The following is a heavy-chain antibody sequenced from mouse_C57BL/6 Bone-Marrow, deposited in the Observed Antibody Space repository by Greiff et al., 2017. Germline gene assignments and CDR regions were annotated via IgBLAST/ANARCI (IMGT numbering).Heavy chain of an antibody. Sequence: QVQLKQSGAELVRPGTSVKMSCKASGYTFTNYWIGWAKQRPGHGLEWIGDIYPGGGYTNYNEKLKGKATLTADKASSTAYMQFSSLTSEDSAIYYCAREYYYYGSSYGYFDVWGTGTTVTVSS. CDR3: AREYYYYGSSYGYFDV. CDR1: GYTFTNYW. J-gene: IGHJ1*03. D-gene: IGHD1-1*01. CDR2: IYPGGGYT. V-gene: IGHV1-63*01.